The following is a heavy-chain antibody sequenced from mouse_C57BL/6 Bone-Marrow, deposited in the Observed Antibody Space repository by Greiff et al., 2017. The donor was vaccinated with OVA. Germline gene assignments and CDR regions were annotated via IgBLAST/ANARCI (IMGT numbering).Heavy chain of an antibody. CDR1: GYTFTDYE. Sequence: VQLQQSGAELVRPGASVTLSCKASGYTFTDYEMHWVKQTPVHGLEWIGAIDPETGGTAYNQKFKGKAILTADKSSSTAYMELRSLTSEDSAVYYGTRGYSNYYAMDYWGQGTSVTVPS. CDR2: IDPETGGT. CDR3: TRGYSNYYAMDY. V-gene: IGHV1-15*01. D-gene: IGHD2-5*01. J-gene: IGHJ4*01.